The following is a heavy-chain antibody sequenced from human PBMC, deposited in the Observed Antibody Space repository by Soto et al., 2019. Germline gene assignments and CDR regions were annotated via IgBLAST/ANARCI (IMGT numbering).Heavy chain of an antibody. CDR3: ARSLYRGWSWKNYYYYYGMDV. V-gene: IGHV1-8*01. Sequence: QVQLVRSGAEVKKPGASVKVSCKASGYTFTSYDINWVRQATGQGLEWMGWMNPNSGNTGYAQKFQGRVTMTRNTSISTAYMELSSLRSEDTAVYYCARSLYRGWSWKNYYYYYGMDVWGQGTTVTVSS. J-gene: IGHJ6*02. D-gene: IGHD6-19*01. CDR2: MNPNSGNT. CDR1: GYTFTSYD.